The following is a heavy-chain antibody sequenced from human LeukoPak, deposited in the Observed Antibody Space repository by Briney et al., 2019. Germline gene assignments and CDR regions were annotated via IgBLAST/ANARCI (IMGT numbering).Heavy chain of an antibody. Sequence: GGSLRLSCAASGFTFSNYNMNWVRQAPGKGLEWVSSISSSSSSYITYADSVKGRFTISRDNAKNSLYLQMHSLRAEDTAVYYCARDSQAVGTDFDYWGQGTLVTVSS. V-gene: IGHV3-21*01. CDR2: ISSSSSSYI. D-gene: IGHD6-13*01. CDR3: ARDSQAVGTDFDY. J-gene: IGHJ4*02. CDR1: GFTFSNYN.